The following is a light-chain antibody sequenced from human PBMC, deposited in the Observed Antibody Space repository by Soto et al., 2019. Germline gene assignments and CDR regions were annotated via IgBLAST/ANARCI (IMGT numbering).Light chain of an antibody. CDR1: QGISSY. Sequence: DIQLTQSPSFLSASVGDRVTITCRASQGISSYLAWYQQKPGKAPNLLIYAASTLQSGVPSRFIGSGSGTEFTLTISSLQPEDFTTYYCQQLNSYPRTFGQGTKVEIK. V-gene: IGKV1-9*01. CDR3: QQLNSYPRT. J-gene: IGKJ1*01. CDR2: AAS.